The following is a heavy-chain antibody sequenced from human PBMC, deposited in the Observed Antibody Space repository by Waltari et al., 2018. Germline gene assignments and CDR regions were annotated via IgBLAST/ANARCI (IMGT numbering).Heavy chain of an antibody. J-gene: IGHJ4*02. CDR2: ISSSSYI. D-gene: IGHD3-9*01. CDR1: GSTFSAYS. CDR3: ARAITISSGGTDY. V-gene: IGHV3-21*01. Sequence: EVQLVESGGGLVKPGGSLRLSCAASGSTFSAYSVTWVRQAPGKGLEWVSSISSSSYIYYADSVKGRFTISRDNAKNSLYLQMNSLRAEDTAVYYCARAITISSGGTDYWGQGTLVTVSS.